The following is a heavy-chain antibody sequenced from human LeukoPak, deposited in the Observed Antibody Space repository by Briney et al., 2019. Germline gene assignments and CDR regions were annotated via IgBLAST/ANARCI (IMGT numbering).Heavy chain of an antibody. J-gene: IGHJ6*02. D-gene: IGHD2-8*01. CDR3: AGVTNTNYYYYYGMDV. V-gene: IGHV1-46*01. CDR1: GYTFPSYF. Sequence: ASVKVSCKASGYTFPSYFMHWVRQAPGQGLEWMGIINPTGGSTTYAQKFQGRVTMTRDTSISTAYMELSRLRSDDTAVYYCAGVTNTNYYYYYGMDVWGQGTTVTVSS. CDR2: INPTGGST.